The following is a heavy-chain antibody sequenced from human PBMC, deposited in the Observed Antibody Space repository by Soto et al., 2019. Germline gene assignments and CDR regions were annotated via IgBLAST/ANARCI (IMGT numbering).Heavy chain of an antibody. CDR3: MLGSGWKDFDY. J-gene: IGHJ4*02. CDR1: GGSISGSSYY. CDR2: IYYSGST. V-gene: IGHV4-39*01. D-gene: IGHD3-22*01. Sequence: SETLSLTCTVCGGSISGSSYYWGWIRQPPGKGLEWIGNIYYSGSTYYNPSLKSRVTISVDTSKNQFSLKLSSVTAADTAVYYCMLGSGWKDFDYWGQGTLVTSPQ.